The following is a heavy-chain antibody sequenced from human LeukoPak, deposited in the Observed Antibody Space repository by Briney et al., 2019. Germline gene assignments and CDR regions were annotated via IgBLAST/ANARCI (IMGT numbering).Heavy chain of an antibody. CDR1: GGSNSTKY. CDR2: ISYSGST. V-gene: IGHV4-59*08. Sequence: PSETLSLTCSVSGGSNSTKYWSWIRQPPGKGLEWIGYISYSGSTNSNPSLKSRVTISIDTSKNQFSLRLSSVTAADTAVYYCARHEPYYLPRGFDPWGQGTLVTVSS. J-gene: IGHJ5*02. D-gene: IGHD3-10*01. CDR3: ARHEPYYLPRGFDP.